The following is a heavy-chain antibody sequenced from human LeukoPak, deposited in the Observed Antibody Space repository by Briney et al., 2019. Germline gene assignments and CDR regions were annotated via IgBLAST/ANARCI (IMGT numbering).Heavy chain of an antibody. Sequence: PSETLSLTCTVSGGSISSYYWSWIRQPPGKGLEWIGYIYYSGSTNYNPSLKSRVTISVDTSKNQFSLKLSSVTAADTAVYYCARGPEFSTYFDWLSLDYWGQGTLVTVSS. D-gene: IGHD3-9*01. J-gene: IGHJ4*02. V-gene: IGHV4-59*01. CDR2: IYYSGST. CDR3: ARGPEFSTYFDWLSLDY. CDR1: GGSISSYY.